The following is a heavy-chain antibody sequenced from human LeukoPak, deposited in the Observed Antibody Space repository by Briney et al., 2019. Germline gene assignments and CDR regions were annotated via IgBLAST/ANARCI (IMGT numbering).Heavy chain of an antibody. V-gene: IGHV3-11*01. J-gene: IGHJ4*02. CDR2: ISSSGNII. CDR1: GFTFSDYY. Sequence: GVSLRLSCAASGFTFSDYYMSWIRQAPGKGLEWVSYISSSGNIIYYADSVKGRFTISRDNAKNSLYLQMNSLRAEDTAVYYCAREGSGSYFDYWGQGTLVTVSS. D-gene: IGHD1-26*01. CDR3: AREGSGSYFDY.